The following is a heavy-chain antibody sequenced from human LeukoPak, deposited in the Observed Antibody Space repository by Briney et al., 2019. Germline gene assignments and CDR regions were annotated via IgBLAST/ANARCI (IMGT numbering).Heavy chain of an antibody. CDR1: GYTFTSYY. CDR3: ARGVVGSSGYFGAFDI. J-gene: IGHJ3*02. Sequence: ASVTVSCKASGYTFTSYYMHWVRQAPGQGLEWMGIINPSGGSTSYAQKFQGRVTMTRDTSTSTVYMELSSLRSEDTAVYYCARGVVGSSGYFGAFDIWGQGTMVTVSS. D-gene: IGHD3-22*01. V-gene: IGHV1-46*01. CDR2: INPSGGST.